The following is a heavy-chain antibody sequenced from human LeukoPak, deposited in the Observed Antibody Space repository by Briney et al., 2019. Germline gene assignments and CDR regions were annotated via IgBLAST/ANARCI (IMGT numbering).Heavy chain of an antibody. CDR3: ARALNNAWQNIDF. CDR1: GFSFSTYA. V-gene: IGHV3-30*04. CDR2: TSYNGGIR. D-gene: IGHD1/OR15-1a*01. J-gene: IGHJ4*02. Sequence: GGSLRLSCAASGFSFSTYALHWVRQAPGEGLEWVAVTSYNGGIRYVADSVEGRFTISRDNSKNTLYLQMNNLRVEDTAVYYCARALNNAWQNIDFWGQGTLVTVNS.